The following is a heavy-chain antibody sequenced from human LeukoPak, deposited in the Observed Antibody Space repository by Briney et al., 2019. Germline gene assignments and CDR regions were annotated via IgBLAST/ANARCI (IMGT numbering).Heavy chain of an antibody. CDR1: GFTFDDYA. V-gene: IGHV3-9*01. CDR3: AKVVRYSSSWYYFDY. D-gene: IGHD6-13*01. CDR2: ISWNSGNI. J-gene: IGHJ4*02. Sequence: GGSLRLSCAASGFTFDDYAMHWVRQAPGKGPEWVSGISWNSGNIGYADSVKGRFTISRDNSKNTLYLQMNSLRAEDTAVYYCAKVVRYSSSWYYFDYWGQGTLVTVSS.